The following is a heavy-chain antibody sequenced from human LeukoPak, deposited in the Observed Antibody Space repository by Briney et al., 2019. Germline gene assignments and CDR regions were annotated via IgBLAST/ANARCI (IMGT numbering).Heavy chain of an antibody. CDR1: GGTFSSYA. Sequence: ASVKVSCKASGGTFSSYAISWVRQAPGQGLEWMGGIIPIFGTANYAQKFQGRVTITTDESTSTAYMELSSLRSEDTAVYYCARSIAGEMATEAWGQGTLVTVSS. D-gene: IGHD5-24*01. CDR3: ARSIAGEMATEA. J-gene: IGHJ5*02. V-gene: IGHV1-69*05. CDR2: IIPIFGTA.